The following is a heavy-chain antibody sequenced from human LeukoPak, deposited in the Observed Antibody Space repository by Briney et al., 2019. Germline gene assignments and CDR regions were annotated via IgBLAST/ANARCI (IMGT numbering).Heavy chain of an antibody. J-gene: IGHJ3*02. Sequence: GGSLRLSCAASGFTFSSYSMNWVRQAPGKGLEWVSSISSSSSYIYYADSVKGRFTISRDNAKNSLYLQMNSLRAEDTAVYYCARGGDYSEAAFDIWGQGTMVTVSS. CDR2: ISSSSSYI. D-gene: IGHD2-21*02. CDR1: GFTFSSYS. V-gene: IGHV3-21*01. CDR3: ARGGDYSEAAFDI.